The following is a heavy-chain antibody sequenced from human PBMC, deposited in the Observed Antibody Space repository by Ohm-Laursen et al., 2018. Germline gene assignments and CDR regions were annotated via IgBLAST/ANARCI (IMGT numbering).Heavy chain of an antibody. J-gene: IGHJ4*02. Sequence: SETLSLTCLVSSGSISSYYWTWIRQPPGKGLEWIGYIYSSGRTNYNPSLTSRVTISLDTSKNEFSLNLRSLTAADTAVYYCARVPPGTGALDYWGQGTLVTVSS. D-gene: IGHD1-26*01. CDR1: SGSISSYY. CDR2: IYSSGRT. V-gene: IGHV4-59*01. CDR3: ARVPPGTGALDY.